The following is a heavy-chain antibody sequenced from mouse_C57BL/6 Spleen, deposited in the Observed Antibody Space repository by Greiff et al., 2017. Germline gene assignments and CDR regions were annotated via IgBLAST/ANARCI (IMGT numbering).Heavy chain of an antibody. CDR1: GFSLTSYG. CDR3: ARGTTVADY. V-gene: IGHV2-2*01. J-gene: IGHJ2*01. CDR2: IWSGGST. D-gene: IGHD1-1*01. Sequence: VQLQQSGPGLVQPSQSLSITCTVSGFSLTSYGVHWVRQSPGKGLEWLGVIWSGGSTDYNAAFISRLSISKDNSKSQVFFKMNSLHADDTAIYYCARGTTVADYWGQGTTLTVSS.